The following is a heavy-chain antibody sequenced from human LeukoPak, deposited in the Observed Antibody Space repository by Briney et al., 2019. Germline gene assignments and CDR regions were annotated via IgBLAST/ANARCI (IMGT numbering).Heavy chain of an antibody. V-gene: IGHV3-33*01. D-gene: IGHD4-17*01. CDR3: ARSNYGDYEGHDAFDI. Sequence: GGSLRLSCVAAGFILSNYGMHWVRQAPGKGLEWVAVIWNDGKKKYYADSVKGRFTISRDSSNNTLYLQMNSLRAEDTAVYYCARSNYGDYEGHDAFDIWGQGTVVTVSS. CDR1: GFILSNYG. J-gene: IGHJ3*02. CDR2: IWNDGKKK.